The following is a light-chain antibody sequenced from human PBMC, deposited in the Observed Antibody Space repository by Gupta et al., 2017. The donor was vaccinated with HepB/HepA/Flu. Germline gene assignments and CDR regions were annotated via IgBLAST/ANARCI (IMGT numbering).Light chain of an antibody. V-gene: IGKV4-1*01. Sequence: DIVMTQSPDSLAVSLGERATINCKSSQNLLYANNKDYLAWYQKKPGQPPKLLISWASTRESGVPDRFSGSGSRTDFTLTISGLQADDVAVYDCQQYYEIPITFGQGTRLEIK. J-gene: IGKJ5*01. CDR2: WAS. CDR3: QQYYEIPIT. CDR1: QNLLYANNKDY.